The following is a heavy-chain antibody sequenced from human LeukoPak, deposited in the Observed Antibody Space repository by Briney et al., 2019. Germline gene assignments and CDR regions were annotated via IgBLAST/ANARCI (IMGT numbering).Heavy chain of an antibody. CDR2: INPNSGGT. D-gene: IGHD6-19*01. CDR3: ARGAMYSYGPIAVAGKAIDY. CDR1: GYTFTGYY. V-gene: IGHV1-2*02. Sequence: PGASVKVSCKASGYTFTGYYMHWVRQAPGQGLEWMGWINPNSGGTNYAQKFQGRVTMTRDTSISTAYMELSRLRSDDTAVYYCARGAMYSYGPIAVAGKAIDYWGQGTLVTVSS. J-gene: IGHJ4*02.